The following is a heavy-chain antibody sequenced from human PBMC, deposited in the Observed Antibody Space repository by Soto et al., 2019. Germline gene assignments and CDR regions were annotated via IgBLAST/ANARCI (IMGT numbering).Heavy chain of an antibody. V-gene: IGHV3-11*01. D-gene: IGHD3-3*01. Sequence: QVQLVESGGGLVKPGESLRLSCAASGFTFSDHYVTWIRQAPGKGLEWVSYISSSGSTIYYADSVKGRFTISRDNADKSLYRQMNSLRAEDTAVYYCARVGDMTYKDWGQGTLVTVSS. CDR2: ISSSGSTI. J-gene: IGHJ4*02. CDR1: GFTFSDHY. CDR3: ARVGDMTYKD.